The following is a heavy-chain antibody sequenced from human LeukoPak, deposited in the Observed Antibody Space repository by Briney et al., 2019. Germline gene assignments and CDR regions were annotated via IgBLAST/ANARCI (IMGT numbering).Heavy chain of an antibody. V-gene: IGHV3-21*01. Sequence: PGGSLRLSCAVSGFTFSSYSMNWVRQAPGKGLEWVSSISSSSSYIYYADSMKGRFTISRDNAKNSLYLQMNSLRAEDTAVYYCASVVRQQLNRFDYWGQGTLVTVSS. J-gene: IGHJ4*02. CDR3: ASVVRQQLNRFDY. CDR1: GFTFSSYS. CDR2: ISSSSSYI. D-gene: IGHD6-13*01.